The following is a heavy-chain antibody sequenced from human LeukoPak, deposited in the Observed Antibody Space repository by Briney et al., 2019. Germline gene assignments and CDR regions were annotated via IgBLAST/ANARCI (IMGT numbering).Heavy chain of an antibody. CDR2: IKHDGSET. J-gene: IGHJ5*02. CDR1: GFTFRSSW. Sequence: GGSLRLSCAASGFTFRSSWMSWVRQAPRKGLEWVAMIKHDGSETYYMDSVKGRFTISRDNAENSLFLQMNSLRAEDTAVYYCARVEAPRNIVGSWGQGTLATVSS. CDR3: ARVEAPRNIVGS. V-gene: IGHV3-7*01. D-gene: IGHD1-26*01.